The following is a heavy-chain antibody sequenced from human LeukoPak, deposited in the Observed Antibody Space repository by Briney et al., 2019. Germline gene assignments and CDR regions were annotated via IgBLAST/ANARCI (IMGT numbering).Heavy chain of an antibody. CDR3: AKALDPKYGDYGDY. D-gene: IGHD4-17*01. J-gene: IGHJ4*02. Sequence: GRSLRLSCAASGFTISSYGMHWVRQAPGKGLEWVAVISYDGSNKYYADSVKGRFTISRDNSKNTLYLQMNSLRAEDTAVYYCAKALDPKYGDYGDYWGQGTLVTVSS. CDR2: ISYDGSNK. V-gene: IGHV3-30*18. CDR1: GFTISSYG.